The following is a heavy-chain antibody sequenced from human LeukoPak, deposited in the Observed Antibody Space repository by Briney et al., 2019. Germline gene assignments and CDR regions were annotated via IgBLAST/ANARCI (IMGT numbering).Heavy chain of an antibody. J-gene: IGHJ4*02. D-gene: IGHD3-22*01. CDR1: GFTFSSYD. V-gene: IGHV3-13*01. CDR3: ARGDYYDSSGYYYFDY. Sequence: PGGSLRLSCAASGFTFSSYDMHWVRQATGKGLEWVSAIGTAGDTYYPGSVKGRFTISRENAKNSLYLQMNRLRAGDTAVYYCARGDYYDSSGYYYFDYWGQGTLVTVSS. CDR2: IGTAGDT.